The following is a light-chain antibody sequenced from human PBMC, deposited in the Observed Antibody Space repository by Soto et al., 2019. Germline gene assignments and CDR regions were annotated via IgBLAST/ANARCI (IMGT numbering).Light chain of an antibody. Sequence: IQLTQSPSSLSASGGDRVTITCRASQGIGSNLAWYLQKPGEAPKLLAYGASTLQGGVPSRFSGSGSGTLFTLTITSLQPEDFATYFCQQSNSYPLTFGGGTK. J-gene: IGKJ4*01. CDR2: GAS. CDR1: QGIGSN. CDR3: QQSNSYPLT. V-gene: IGKV1-9*01.